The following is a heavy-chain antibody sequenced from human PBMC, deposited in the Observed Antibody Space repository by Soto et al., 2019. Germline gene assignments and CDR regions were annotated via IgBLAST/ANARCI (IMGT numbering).Heavy chain of an antibody. CDR2: IIPIFGTA. Sequence: QVQLVQSGAEVKKPGSSVKVSCKASGGTFSSYAISWVRQAPGQGLEWMGGIIPIFGTANYAQKFQGRVTITADESTSTAYMELSSLRSEDTAVYYCARYHYCSSTSCYTYYYYGMDVWGQGTTVPVSS. CDR3: ARYHYCSSTSCYTYYYYGMDV. CDR1: GGTFSSYA. J-gene: IGHJ6*02. D-gene: IGHD2-2*02. V-gene: IGHV1-69*01.